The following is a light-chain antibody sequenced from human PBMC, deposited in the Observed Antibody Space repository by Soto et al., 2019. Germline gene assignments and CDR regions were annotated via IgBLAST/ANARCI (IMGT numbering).Light chain of an antibody. CDR3: SSYTSTYTGV. V-gene: IGLV2-14*03. Sequence: QSVLTQPASVSGSPGQSITISCTGTSSDVGGYDYVSWYQQHPGKAPKLMIYDVINRPSGVSNRFSGSKSGNTASLTISGLQAEDEADYYCSSYTSTYTGVFGGGTKVTVL. J-gene: IGLJ2*01. CDR2: DVI. CDR1: SSDVGGYDY.